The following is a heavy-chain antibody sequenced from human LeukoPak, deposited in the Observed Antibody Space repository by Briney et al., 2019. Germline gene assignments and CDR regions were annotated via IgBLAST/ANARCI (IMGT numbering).Heavy chain of an antibody. V-gene: IGHV4-59*12. J-gene: IGHJ4*02. CDR3: ARRLVGARTRFDS. Sequence: PSETLSLTCTVSGGSISSYYWSWIRQPPGKGLEWIGYIYYSGSTNYNPSLKSRVTISVDTSKNQFSLKLSSVTAADTAVYYCARRLVGARTRFDSWGQGTLVTVSS. D-gene: IGHD1-26*01. CDR2: IYYSGST. CDR1: GGSISSYY.